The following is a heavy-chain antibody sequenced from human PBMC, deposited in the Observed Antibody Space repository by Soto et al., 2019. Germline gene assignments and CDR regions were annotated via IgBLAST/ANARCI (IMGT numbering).Heavy chain of an antibody. J-gene: IGHJ4*02. CDR3: ARTKCSGGSCYSWSLDY. V-gene: IGHV4-31*03. CDR2: RYYSEST. D-gene: IGHD2-15*01. CDR1: GGSITTGGYY. Sequence: SETLSLTCTVSGGSITTGGYYWSWIRQLPGKGLEWIGHRYYSESTYYNPSLKSRVSISLDTSKNQFSLKLSFVTAADTAMYYCARTKCSGGSCYSWSLDYWGQGTPVTSPQ.